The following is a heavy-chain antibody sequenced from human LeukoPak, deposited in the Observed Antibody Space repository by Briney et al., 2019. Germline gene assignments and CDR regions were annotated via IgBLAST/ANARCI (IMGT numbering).Heavy chain of an antibody. V-gene: IGHV3-7*04. J-gene: IGHJ4*02. CDR1: GFTFSNYW. D-gene: IGHD3-10*01. Sequence: GGSLRLSCAASGFTFSNYWMTWVRQAPGKGLEWVANIKQDGSERDYVDSVKGRFTISRDDAKNSLYLQMNSLRAEDTAVYYCARGITMANWGQGTLVTVSS. CDR2: IKQDGSER. CDR3: ARGITMAN.